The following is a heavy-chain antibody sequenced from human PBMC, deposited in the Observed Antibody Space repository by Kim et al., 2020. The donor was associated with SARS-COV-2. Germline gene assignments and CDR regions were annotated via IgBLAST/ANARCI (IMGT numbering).Heavy chain of an antibody. CDR3: AKDNANSGSWGSSWYRNYYGMDV. J-gene: IGHJ6*02. D-gene: IGHD6-13*01. CDR2: ISYDGSNK. Sequence: GGSLRLSCAASGFTFSSYGMHWVRQAPGKGLEWVAVISYDGSNKYYADSVKGRFTISRDNSKNTLYLQMNSLRAEDTAVYYCAKDNANSGSWGSSWYRNYYGMDVWGQGTTVTVSS. V-gene: IGHV3-30*18. CDR1: GFTFSSYG.